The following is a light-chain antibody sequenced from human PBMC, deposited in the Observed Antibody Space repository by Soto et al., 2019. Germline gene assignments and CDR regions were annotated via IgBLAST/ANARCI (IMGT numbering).Light chain of an antibody. J-gene: IGKJ1*01. CDR1: QSVSSN. CDR3: QQYNNWPGT. CDR2: AAS. Sequence: EIVMTQSPATLSVSPGERATRSCRASQSVSSNLAWYQQIPGQAPRLLIYAASTRATGIPARFSGSGSGTEFTLTISSLQSADFALYYCQQYNNWPGTFGQGTKVEIK. V-gene: IGKV3-15*01.